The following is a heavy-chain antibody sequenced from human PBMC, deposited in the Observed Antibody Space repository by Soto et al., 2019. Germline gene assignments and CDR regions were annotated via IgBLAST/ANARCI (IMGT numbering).Heavy chain of an antibody. Sequence: XGSLRLSCAASGFTFSSYSMNWVRQAPGKGLEWVSSISSSSSYIYYADSVKGRFTISRDNAKNSLYLQMNSLRAEDTAVYYCARDRPQGYSYGYNAFDTWGQGTMVTVSS. D-gene: IGHD5-18*01. CDR3: ARDRPQGYSYGYNAFDT. J-gene: IGHJ3*02. CDR1: GFTFSSYS. V-gene: IGHV3-21*01. CDR2: ISSSSSYI.